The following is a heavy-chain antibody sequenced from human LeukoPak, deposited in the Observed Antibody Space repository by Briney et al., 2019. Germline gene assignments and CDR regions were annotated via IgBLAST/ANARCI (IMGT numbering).Heavy chain of an antibody. Sequence: SVKVSCKASGGTFSSYAISWVRQAPGQGLEWMGGIIPIFGTANYAQKFQGRVTITADESTSTAYMELSSLRSEDTAVYYCVSGPYGDYWGHYYGMDVWGQGTTVTVSS. V-gene: IGHV1-69*13. J-gene: IGHJ6*02. CDR1: GGTFSSYA. CDR3: VSGPYGDYWGHYYGMDV. CDR2: IIPIFGTA. D-gene: IGHD4-17*01.